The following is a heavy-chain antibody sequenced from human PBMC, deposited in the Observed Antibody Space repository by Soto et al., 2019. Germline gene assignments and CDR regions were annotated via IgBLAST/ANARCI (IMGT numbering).Heavy chain of an antibody. D-gene: IGHD3-22*01. V-gene: IGHV3-30*18. J-gene: IGHJ4*02. Sequence: QVQLVESGGGVVQPGRSLRLSCAASGFTFSSYGMHWVRQAPGKGLEWVAVISYDGSNKYYADSVKGRFTISRDNSKNTLYLKMNSLRAEDTAVYYCAKEWVYDRGGWSFDYWGQGTLVTASS. CDR2: ISYDGSNK. CDR1: GFTFSSYG. CDR3: AKEWVYDRGGWSFDY.